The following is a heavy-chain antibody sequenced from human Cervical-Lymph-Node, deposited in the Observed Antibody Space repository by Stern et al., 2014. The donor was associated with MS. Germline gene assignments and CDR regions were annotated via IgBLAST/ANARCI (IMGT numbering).Heavy chain of an antibody. Sequence: QLQLQESGPGLVKPSGTLSLTCAVSGGSILRTDWWSWVRQPPGKGLEWIGEVYHSGHAHYNPSLKSRVTISADKPKNKFSLSRPSATAADTALYYCASRTLTFPYYFDSWGQGTLVTVSS. J-gene: IGHJ4*02. CDR2: VYHSGHA. D-gene: IGHD3-9*01. CDR3: ASRTLTFPYYFDS. V-gene: IGHV4-4*02. CDR1: GGSILRTDW.